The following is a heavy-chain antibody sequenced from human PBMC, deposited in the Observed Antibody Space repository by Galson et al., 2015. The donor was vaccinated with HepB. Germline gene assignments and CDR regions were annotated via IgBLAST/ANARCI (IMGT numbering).Heavy chain of an antibody. CDR2: ISAYNGNT. D-gene: IGHD2-8*01. Sequence: SVKVSCKASGYTFTSYGISWVRQAPGQGLEWMGWISAYNGNTNYAQKLQGRVTMTTDTSTSTAYMELRSLRSDDTAVYYCAIPKWGMSRGWFDPWGQGTLVTVSS. V-gene: IGHV1-18*01. J-gene: IGHJ5*02. CDR1: GYTFTSYG. CDR3: AIPKWGMSRGWFDP.